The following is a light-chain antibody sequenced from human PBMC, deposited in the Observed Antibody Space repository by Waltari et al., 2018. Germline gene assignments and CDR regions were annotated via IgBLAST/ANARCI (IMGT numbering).Light chain of an antibody. Sequence: QSALTQPASVSGSPGQSITISCTGTSSDVGGYNYVSWYQQHPGKAPKLMIYEVSKRPSGVSNRFACSKSGNTASLPLSVLQAADEADYYCSSYTSSSTPHYVFGTGTKVTVL. CDR3: SSYTSSSTPHYV. CDR1: SSDVGGYNY. J-gene: IGLJ1*01. V-gene: IGLV2-14*01. CDR2: EVS.